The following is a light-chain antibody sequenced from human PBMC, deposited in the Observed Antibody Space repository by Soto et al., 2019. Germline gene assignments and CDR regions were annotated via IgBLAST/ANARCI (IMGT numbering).Light chain of an antibody. CDR2: SAS. J-gene: IGKJ1*01. Sequence: EIVMTQSPAALSVSPGGKATLSCRASQSVSSSLAWYQQKPVQAPRLLIYSASTRATGIPARFSGSGSGTEFTLTISSLHSEDFAVYYCQQYNNWPRTFGQGTKV. CDR3: QQYNNWPRT. V-gene: IGKV3-15*01. CDR1: QSVSSS.